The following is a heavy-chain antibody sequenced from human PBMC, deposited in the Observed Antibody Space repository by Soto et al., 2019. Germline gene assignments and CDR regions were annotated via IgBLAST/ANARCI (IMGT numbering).Heavy chain of an antibody. CDR2: IYYSGST. V-gene: IGHV4-31*02. Sequence: WIRQHPGKGLEWIGYIYYSGSTYYNPSLKSRVTISVDTSKNQFSLKLSSVTAADTAVYYCARSLWFGELSLPFDPWGQGTLVTVSS. J-gene: IGHJ5*02. D-gene: IGHD3-10*01. CDR3: ARSLWFGELSLPFDP.